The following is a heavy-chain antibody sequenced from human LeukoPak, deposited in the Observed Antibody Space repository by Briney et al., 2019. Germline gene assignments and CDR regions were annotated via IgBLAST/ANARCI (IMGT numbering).Heavy chain of an antibody. CDR3: ARRIAAAGPIDY. CDR1: GYTFTGYY. Sequence: ASVKVSCKASGYTFTGYYMHWVRQAPGQGLEWMGWINPNSGGTNYAQKFQGRVTMTRDTSISTAYMELSRLRSDDTAVYYCARRIAAAGPIDYWGQGTLVTVFS. J-gene: IGHJ4*02. CDR2: INPNSGGT. D-gene: IGHD6-13*01. V-gene: IGHV1-2*02.